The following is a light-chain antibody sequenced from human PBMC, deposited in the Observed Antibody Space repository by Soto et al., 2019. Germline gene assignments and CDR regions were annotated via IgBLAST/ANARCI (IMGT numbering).Light chain of an antibody. Sequence: EIQRTQSPSSVSASVGDRSTITCLASQGIGSWLAWYQQKPGKAPNLLIYDASSLESGVSLRFSGSGSGTEFTLTISSLQPDDFATYYCQQYNSYSRTVGQGTKVEIK. CDR2: DAS. J-gene: IGKJ1*01. CDR3: QQYNSYSRT. CDR1: QGIGSW. V-gene: IGKV1-5*01.